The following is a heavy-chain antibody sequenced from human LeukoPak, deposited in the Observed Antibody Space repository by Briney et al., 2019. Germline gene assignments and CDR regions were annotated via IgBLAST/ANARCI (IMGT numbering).Heavy chain of an antibody. J-gene: IGHJ4*02. CDR2: INHSGST. D-gene: IGHD6-19*01. V-gene: IGHV4-34*01. CDR1: GGSFSGYY. CDR3: ASVEQWLYVY. Sequence: SSETLSLTCAVYGGSFSGYYWSWIRQPPGKGLEWIGEINHSGSTNYNPSLKSQVTISVDTSKNQFSLKLSSVTAADTAVYYCASVEQWLYVYWGQGTLVTVSS.